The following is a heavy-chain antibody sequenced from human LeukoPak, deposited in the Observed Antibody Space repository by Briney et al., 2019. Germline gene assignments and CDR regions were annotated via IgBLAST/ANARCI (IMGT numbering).Heavy chain of an antibody. V-gene: IGHV3-74*01. J-gene: IGHJ6*02. D-gene: IGHD2-2*01. CDR2: INSDGSST. CDR1: GSTFSSYW. CDR3: ARGYCSSTSCLYDV. Sequence: GGSLRLSCAASGSTFSSYWMHWVRQAPGKGLVWVSRINSDGSSTSYAGSVKGRFTISRDNAKNTLYLQMNSLRAEDTAVYYCARGYCSSTSCLYDVWGQGTTVTVSS.